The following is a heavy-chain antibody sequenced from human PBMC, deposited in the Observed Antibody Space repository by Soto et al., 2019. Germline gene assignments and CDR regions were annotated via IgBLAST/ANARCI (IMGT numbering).Heavy chain of an antibody. CDR2: IVVGSGNT. CDR3: AAGAHTVTRALDS. CDR1: GFTFTSSA. J-gene: IGHJ4*02. Sequence: QMQLVQSGPEVKKPGTSVKVSCKASGFTFTSSAVQWVRQARGQRLEWIGWIVVGSGNTNYAQKFQERATITRDMSTSTAYMELSSLRSEDTAVYYCAAGAHTVTRALDSWGQGTLVTVSS. D-gene: IGHD4-17*01. V-gene: IGHV1-58*01.